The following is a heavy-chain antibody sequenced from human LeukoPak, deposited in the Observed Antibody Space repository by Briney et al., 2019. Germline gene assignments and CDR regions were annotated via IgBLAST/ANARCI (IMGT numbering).Heavy chain of an antibody. J-gene: IGHJ4*01. Sequence: GGSLRLSCVGSGFTFSNNPLSWVRQAPGKGLEWVSAISGSGGNTYYADSVRGRFTISRDNSKNTLFLQMNTLRADDTAVYYCATTKQARRYFDYWGHGTLVTVSS. D-gene: IGHD1-1*01. CDR2: ISGSGGNT. CDR1: GFTFSNNP. V-gene: IGHV3-23*01. CDR3: ATTKQARRYFDY.